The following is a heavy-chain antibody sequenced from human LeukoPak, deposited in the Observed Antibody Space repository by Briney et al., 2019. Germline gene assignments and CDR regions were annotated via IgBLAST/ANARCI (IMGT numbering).Heavy chain of an antibody. CDR3: TTYGSGSPNNGFWFDP. CDR1: GFTFSNYE. D-gene: IGHD3-10*01. J-gene: IGHJ5*02. V-gene: IGHV3-15*01. CDR2: IKSISDGGTI. Sequence: GGSLRLSCAASGFTFSNYEINWVRQAPGKGLEWVGRIKSISDGGTIDYATPVQGRFSISRDDSENTVFLQMNSLKTEDTGVYYCTTYGSGSPNNGFWFDPWGQGTQVTVSS.